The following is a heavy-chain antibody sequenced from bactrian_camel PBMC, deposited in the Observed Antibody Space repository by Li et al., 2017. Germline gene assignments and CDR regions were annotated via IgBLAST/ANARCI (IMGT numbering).Heavy chain of an antibody. D-gene: IGHD3*01. Sequence: DVQLVESGGGLVQPGGSLRLSCAASGFTFSTSAMSWVRQAPGKGLEWVSGINSGGGSTAYYADSVKGRFAISRGVAENTVDLQMNNLKTEDTGTYYCNCLEYNVWGQGTQVTVS. V-gene: IGHV3S40*01. CDR2: INSGGGSTA. J-gene: IGHJ4*01. CDR3: NCLEYNV. CDR1: GFTFSTSA.